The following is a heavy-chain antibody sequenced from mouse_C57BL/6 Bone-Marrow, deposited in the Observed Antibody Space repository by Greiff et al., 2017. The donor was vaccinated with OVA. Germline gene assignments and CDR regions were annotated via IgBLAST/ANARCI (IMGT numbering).Heavy chain of an antibody. J-gene: IGHJ1*03. V-gene: IGHV1-64*01. CDR1: GYTFTSYW. D-gene: IGHD2-3*01. CDR3: ANDGYYLYWYCDV. CDR2: IHPNSGST. Sequence: VQLQQPGAELVKPGASVKLSCKASGYTFTSYWMHWVKQRPGQGLEWIGMIHPNSGSTNYNEKFKSKATLTVDKSSSTAYMQLSSLTSEDSAVYYCANDGYYLYWYCDVWGTGTTVTVSS.